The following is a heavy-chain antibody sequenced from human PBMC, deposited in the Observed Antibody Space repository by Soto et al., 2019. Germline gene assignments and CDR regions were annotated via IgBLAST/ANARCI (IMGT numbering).Heavy chain of an antibody. CDR1: RGSISSGDYY. CDR2: IYYSGST. Sequence: QVQLQESGPGLVKPSQTLSLTYTVSRGSISSGDYYWSWIRQPPGKGLEWIGYIYYSGSTYYNPSLTSSVTISVYTYKNQFSLKLSSVTAADTAVYYCARVHGYNSPYDGMDVWGQGTTVTVSS. D-gene: IGHD1-20*01. CDR3: ARVHGYNSPYDGMDV. J-gene: IGHJ6*02. V-gene: IGHV4-30-4*01.